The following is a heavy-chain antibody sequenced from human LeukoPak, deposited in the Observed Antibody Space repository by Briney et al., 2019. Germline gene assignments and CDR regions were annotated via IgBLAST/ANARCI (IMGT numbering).Heavy chain of an antibody. V-gene: IGHV3-73*01. Sequence: GGSLRLSCVASGFTFSDFAIHWVRQASGKGLEWVGRIRSKANSHATTYAASMKGRFTISRDDSKNTAFLQMNSLKTEDTAIYYCTRSFNWGSDYWGQGTLVTVSS. J-gene: IGHJ4*02. CDR1: GFTFSDFA. CDR3: TRSFNWGSDY. D-gene: IGHD7-27*01. CDR2: IRSKANSHAT.